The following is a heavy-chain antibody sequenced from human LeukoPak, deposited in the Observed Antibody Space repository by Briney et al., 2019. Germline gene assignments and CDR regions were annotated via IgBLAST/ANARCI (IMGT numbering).Heavy chain of an antibody. J-gene: IGHJ3*02. CDR3: AKVDGEDVTMVRRLQQNAFDI. CDR2: IRYDGSNK. Sequence: PGGSLRLSCAASGFTFSSYGMHWVRQAPGKGLEWVAFIRYDGSNKYYADSVKGRFTISRDNSKNTLYLQMNSLRAEDTAVYYCAKVDGEDVTMVRRLQQNAFDIWGQGTMVTVSS. D-gene: IGHD3-10*01. CDR1: GFTFSSYG. V-gene: IGHV3-30*02.